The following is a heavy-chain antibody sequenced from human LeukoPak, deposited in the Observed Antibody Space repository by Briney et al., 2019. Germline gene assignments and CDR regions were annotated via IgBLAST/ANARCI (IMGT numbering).Heavy chain of an antibody. V-gene: IGHV3-48*01. D-gene: IGHD3-10*01. CDR2: ISSSSSTI. CDR3: AREQYSSGKSLDY. CDR1: GFTFSSYS. Sequence: GGSLRLSCAASGFTFSSYSMNWVRQAPGKGLEWVSYISSSSSTIYYADSVKGRFTISRDNAKNSLYPQMNSLRAEDTAVYYCAREQYSSGKSLDYWGQGKLVTVSS. J-gene: IGHJ4*01.